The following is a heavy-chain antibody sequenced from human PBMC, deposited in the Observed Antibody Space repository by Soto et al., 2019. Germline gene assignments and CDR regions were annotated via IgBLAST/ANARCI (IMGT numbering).Heavy chain of an antibody. CDR1: GGSISSYY. CDR3: ARDLDTGYCSSTSCHAGMDV. V-gene: IGHV4-59*01. CDR2: IYYSGST. D-gene: IGHD2-2*01. J-gene: IGHJ6*04. Sequence: SETLSLTCTVSGGSISSYYWSWIRQPPGKGLEWIGYIYYSGSTNYNPSLKSRVTISVDTSKNQFSLKLSSVTAADTAVYYCARDLDTGYCSSTSCHAGMDVWGKGTTVTVSS.